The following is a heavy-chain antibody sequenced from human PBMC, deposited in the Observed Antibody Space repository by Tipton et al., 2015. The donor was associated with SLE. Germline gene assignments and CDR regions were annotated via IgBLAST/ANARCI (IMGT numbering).Heavy chain of an antibody. V-gene: IGHV4-39*07. Sequence: TLSLTCSVSGGSIRSTDNYWGWIRQPPGKGLEWIGSIYYSGTTFYKPSLKSRVTISVDTSNNQFSLKLTTVTAADTAVYYCARHDNYYDTTGYPAGGMDVWGQGTTVTVSS. CDR3: ARHDNYYDTTGYPAGGMDV. CDR1: GGSIRSTDNY. CDR2: IYYSGTT. J-gene: IGHJ6*02. D-gene: IGHD3-22*01.